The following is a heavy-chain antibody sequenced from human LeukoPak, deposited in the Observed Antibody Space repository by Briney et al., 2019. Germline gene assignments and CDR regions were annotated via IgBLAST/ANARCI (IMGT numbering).Heavy chain of an antibody. Sequence: GGSLRLSCVASEFTFSDYAITWVRQAPGKGLEWVSTISHNGGSTYYADSVKGRFTISRDNAKNSLYLQMNSLRAEDTAVYYCARVISSTLDYWGQGTLVTVSS. CDR3: ARVISSTLDY. D-gene: IGHD3/OR15-3a*01. CDR1: EFTFSDYA. CDR2: ISHNGGST. V-gene: IGHV3-23*01. J-gene: IGHJ4*02.